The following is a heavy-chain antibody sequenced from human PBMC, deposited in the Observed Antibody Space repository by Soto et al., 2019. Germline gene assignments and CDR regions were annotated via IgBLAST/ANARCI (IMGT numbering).Heavy chain of an antibody. Sequence: QVQLVQAGTEVKKPGASGKVSCKASGYTFGKYGISWVRQAPGQGLEWVGWISVYHGNTVHAQKFLGRVNMTTDTSTSTAYMELGSLKPDATAIYYCANDCSGASCGFDIWGQGTLFTVSS. V-gene: IGHV1-18*01. CDR2: ISVYHGNT. CDR3: ANDCSGASCGFDI. D-gene: IGHD2-15*01. J-gene: IGHJ4*02. CDR1: GYTFGKYG.